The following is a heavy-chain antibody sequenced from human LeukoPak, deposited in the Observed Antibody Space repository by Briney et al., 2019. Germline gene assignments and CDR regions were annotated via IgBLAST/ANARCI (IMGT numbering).Heavy chain of an antibody. D-gene: IGHD3-16*01. CDR2: ITSSSNYI. J-gene: IGHJ5*02. CDR3: ARDKARGVWAFDP. Sequence: GGSLRLSCAASGFTFSGYSMNWVRQAPGKGLEWVSSITSSSNYIYYADSLKGRFTISRDNAKNFLYLQMNSLRAEDTAVYYCARDKARGVWAFDPWGQGTLVTVSS. V-gene: IGHV3-21*01. CDR1: GFTFSGYS.